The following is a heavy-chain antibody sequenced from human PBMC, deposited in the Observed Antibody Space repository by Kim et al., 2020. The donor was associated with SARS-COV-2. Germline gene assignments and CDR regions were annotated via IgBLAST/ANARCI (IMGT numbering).Heavy chain of an antibody. J-gene: IGHJ5*01. Sequence: SETLSLTCTVSGDSLSNGDYSWAWLRQSPGKGLECFGHIRDTGTTYYNPSLRSRVTLSVDMFSNQFSLKLCSVTAADTAVYYCARVWRTATNARRVLSHWFDLGGPRTRVNVS. CDR2: IRDTGTT. CDR3: ARVWRTATNARRVLSHWFDL. V-gene: IGHV4-30-4*01. D-gene: IGHD3-3*01. CDR1: GDSLSNGDYS.